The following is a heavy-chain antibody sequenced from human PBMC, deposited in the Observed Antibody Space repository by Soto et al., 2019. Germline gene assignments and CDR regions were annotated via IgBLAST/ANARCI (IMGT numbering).Heavy chain of an antibody. CDR1: GFTFSSYG. CDR2: IWYDGSNK. Sequence: GGSLRLSCAASGFTFSSYGMHWVRQAPGKGLEWVAVIWYDGSNKYYADSVKGRFTISRDNSKNTLYLQMNSLRAEDTAVYYCARVDGEGTNYYDYMDVWGKGTTVTVS. CDR3: ARVDGEGTNYYDYMDV. D-gene: IGHD3-10*01. V-gene: IGHV3-33*01. J-gene: IGHJ6*03.